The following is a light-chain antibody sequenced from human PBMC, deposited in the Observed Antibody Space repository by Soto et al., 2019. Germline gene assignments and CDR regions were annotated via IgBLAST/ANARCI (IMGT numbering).Light chain of an antibody. CDR2: GAS. CDR1: QSISTN. Sequence: IVMTQFPATLSLSPGEKSTLSCLASQSISTNLAWYQHIPGQAPRLLIYGASTRASGIPARFSGSGSGTEFTLTISSLQHEDFAVYYCQHYNSWARSFGQGTKVDIK. CDR3: QHYNSWARS. V-gene: IGKV3-15*01. J-gene: IGKJ2*01.